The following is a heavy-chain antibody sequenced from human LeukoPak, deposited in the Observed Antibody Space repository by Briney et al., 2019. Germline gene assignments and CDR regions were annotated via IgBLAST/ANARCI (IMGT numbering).Heavy chain of an antibody. Sequence: GGSLRLSCAASGFTFSSYAMSWVRQAPGKGLEWVSAISGSGGSTYYADSVKGRFTISRDNSKNTLYLQMNSLRAEDTAVYYCASLEGYGDYKWFDPWGQGTLVTVSS. J-gene: IGHJ5*02. CDR2: ISGSGGST. V-gene: IGHV3-23*01. CDR3: ASLEGYGDYKWFDP. D-gene: IGHD4-17*01. CDR1: GFTFSSYA.